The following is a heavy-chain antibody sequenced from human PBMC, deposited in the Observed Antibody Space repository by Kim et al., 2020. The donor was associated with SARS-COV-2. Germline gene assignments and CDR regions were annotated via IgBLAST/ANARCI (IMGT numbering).Heavy chain of an antibody. CDR2: DGET. CDR3: ATGLDLDY. J-gene: IGHJ4*02. D-gene: IGHD6-19*01. V-gene: IGHV1-24*01. Sequence: DGETIYAQKFQGRVTMTEDTSTDTAYMELSSLRSEDTAVYYCATGLDLDYWGQGTLVTVSS.